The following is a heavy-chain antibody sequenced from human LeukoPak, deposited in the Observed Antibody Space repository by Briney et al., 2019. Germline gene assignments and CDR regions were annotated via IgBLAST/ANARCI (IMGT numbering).Heavy chain of an antibody. CDR3: ARRWQWLGSTGNFDY. CDR1: GASISSFY. J-gene: IGHJ4*02. Sequence: SETLSLTCKVSGASISSFYWGWIRQPAGKGLEWIGRIYNTGSANYNPSLQSRVTMSLDTSKNQLSLKVKSVTAADTAVYYCARRWQWLGSTGNFDYWGQGTLVTVSS. V-gene: IGHV4-4*07. D-gene: IGHD6-19*01. CDR2: IYNTGSA.